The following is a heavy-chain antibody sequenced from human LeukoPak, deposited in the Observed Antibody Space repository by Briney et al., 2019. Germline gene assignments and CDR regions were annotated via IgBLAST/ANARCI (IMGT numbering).Heavy chain of an antibody. CDR3: ARHLGTYSSSGFQH. CDR1: GYTFIIYW. V-gene: IGHV5-51*02. D-gene: IGHD6-13*01. CDR2: IYPGVSDT. Sequence: PGEPLDISGKASGYTFIIYWSGWLRQIPGKGLEWMGIIYPGVSDTTYRPSFQGQVTISVDTSISTAYLQWSSLKASDTAMYYCARHLGTYSSSGFQHWGQGTLVTVSS. J-gene: IGHJ1*01.